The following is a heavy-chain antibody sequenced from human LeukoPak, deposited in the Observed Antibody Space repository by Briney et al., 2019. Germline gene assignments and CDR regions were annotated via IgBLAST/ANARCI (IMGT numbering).Heavy chain of an antibody. CDR2: TKNKTDDGTP. CDR3: VSGGGTADY. V-gene: IGHV3-15*01. Sequence: GGSLRLSCAASGFTFTNAWKNWMGWGRQAPEKGLECVGRTKNKTDDGTPDYADPVKGRFTISRGDSKNTVYLEMKSLETEDTAVYYCVSGGGTADYWGQGTLVSVSS. D-gene: IGHD1-1*01. J-gene: IGHJ4*02. CDR1: GFTFTNAW.